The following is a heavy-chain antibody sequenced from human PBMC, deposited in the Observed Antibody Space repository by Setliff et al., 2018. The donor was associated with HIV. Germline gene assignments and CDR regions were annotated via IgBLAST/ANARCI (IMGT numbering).Heavy chain of an antibody. CDR3: VLASIVSTARWNH. V-gene: IGHV1-2*02. Sequence: GASVKVSCKASGYTFTDYHIYWVRQVPGQGLEWMGWINPDSDATNYAQSFQGRVTMTRDTSISTAYMDLSSLTSDDTAVYYCVLASIVSTARWNHWGRGTTVTVSS. CDR2: INPDSDAT. D-gene: IGHD1-26*01. J-gene: IGHJ4*02. CDR1: GYTFTDYH.